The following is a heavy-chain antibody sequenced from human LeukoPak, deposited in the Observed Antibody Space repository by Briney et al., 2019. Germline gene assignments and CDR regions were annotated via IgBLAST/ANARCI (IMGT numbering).Heavy chain of an antibody. J-gene: IGHJ5*02. D-gene: IGHD3-22*01. CDR1: GGSISSYY. V-gene: IGHV4-59*01. CDR3: ARVMRYYDSSGYHNWFDP. CDR2: IYYSGST. Sequence: PSETLSLTCTVSGGSISSYYWSWIRQPPGKGLEWIGYIYYSGSTNYNPSLKSRVTISVDTSKNQFSLKLSSVTAADTAVYYCARVMRYYDSSGYHNWFDPWGQGTLVTVSS.